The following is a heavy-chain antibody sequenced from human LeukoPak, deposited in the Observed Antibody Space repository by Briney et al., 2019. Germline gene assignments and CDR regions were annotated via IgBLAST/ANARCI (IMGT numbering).Heavy chain of an antibody. Sequence: GGSLRLSCAASGFAFDAFSMNWVRQTPGKGLEWVASISGDAGQIFNADSVRGLCTISRDNAENSVYLEMQSLTVEDTAVYYCATDTTEVFQCLVFDHWGQGVLVTVSA. D-gene: IGHD1-1*01. V-gene: IGHV3-21*06. CDR1: GFAFDAFS. J-gene: IGHJ4*02. CDR2: ISGDAGQI. CDR3: ATDTTEVFQCLVFDH.